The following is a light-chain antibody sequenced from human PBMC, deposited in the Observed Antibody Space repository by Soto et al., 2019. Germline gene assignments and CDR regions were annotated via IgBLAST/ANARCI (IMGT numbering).Light chain of an antibody. V-gene: IGLV7-46*01. CDR2: ATS. J-gene: IGLJ1*01. CDR1: TGAVTSGHL. Sequence: QAVVTQEPSLTVSPGDTVTLTCGSSTGAVTSGHLPSWFQQKPGQAPKTLIYATSNTHSWTPARFSGSLLGGKAALTRSGAQPEDEAAYYCLLTSPGVRVFGTGTKVTVL. CDR3: LLTSPGVRV.